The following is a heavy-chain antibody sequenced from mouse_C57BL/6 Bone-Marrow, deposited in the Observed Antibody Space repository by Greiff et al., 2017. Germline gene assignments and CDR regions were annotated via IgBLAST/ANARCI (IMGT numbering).Heavy chain of an antibody. J-gene: IGHJ1*03. Sequence: EVQLQQSGAELVRPGASVKLSCTASGFNIKDDYMHWVKQRPEQGLEWIGWIDPENGDTEYASQFQGKATITADTSSNTAYLQLSSLTSEDTAVYYCTNGLLRYFDVWGTGTTVTVSS. CDR3: TNGLLRYFDV. V-gene: IGHV14-4*01. CDR1: GFNIKDDY. CDR2: IDPENGDT. D-gene: IGHD2-3*01.